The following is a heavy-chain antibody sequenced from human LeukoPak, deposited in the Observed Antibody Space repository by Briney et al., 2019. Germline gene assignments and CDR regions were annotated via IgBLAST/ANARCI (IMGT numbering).Heavy chain of an antibody. CDR1: GFKFDDYG. J-gene: IGHJ5*02. Sequence: SGGSLRLSCAASGFKFDDYGMSWVRQAPGKGLEWVCDINWNGAWTGYADSVKGRFTISRDSAKNSLYLQMNSLRAEDTALYYCAGYYYDSSRGFDLWGQGTLVTVSA. V-gene: IGHV3-20*04. D-gene: IGHD3-22*01. CDR2: INWNGAWT. CDR3: AGYYYDSSRGFDL.